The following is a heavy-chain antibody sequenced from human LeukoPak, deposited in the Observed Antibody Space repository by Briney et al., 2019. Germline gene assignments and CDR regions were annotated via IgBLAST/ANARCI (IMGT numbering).Heavy chain of an antibody. D-gene: IGHD4/OR15-4a*01. Sequence: ASVKVSCKASGYTFTGYYMHWVRQAPGQGLEWMGWINPNSGGTNYAQNFQGRVTMTRDTSISTAYMDLTRLRSDDTAVYYCARDDYASTSFDPWGQGTLVTVSS. V-gene: IGHV1-2*02. CDR3: ARDDYASTSFDP. CDR2: INPNSGGT. J-gene: IGHJ5*02. CDR1: GYTFTGYY.